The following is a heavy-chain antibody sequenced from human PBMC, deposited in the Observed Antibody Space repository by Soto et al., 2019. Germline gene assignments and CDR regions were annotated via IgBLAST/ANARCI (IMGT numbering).Heavy chain of an antibody. CDR1: GGTFSSYT. J-gene: IGHJ5*02. Sequence: SVKVSCKASGGTFSSYTISWVRQAPGQGLEWMGRIIPILGIANYAQKFQGRVTITADKSTSTAYMELSSLRSEDTAVYYCARGDCSSTSCYVEQNWFDPWGQGTLVTVSS. D-gene: IGHD2-2*01. CDR3: ARGDCSSTSCYVEQNWFDP. V-gene: IGHV1-69*02. CDR2: IIPILGIA.